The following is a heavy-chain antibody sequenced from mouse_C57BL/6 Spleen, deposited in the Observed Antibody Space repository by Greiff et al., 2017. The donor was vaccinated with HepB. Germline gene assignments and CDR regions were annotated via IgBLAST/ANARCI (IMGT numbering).Heavy chain of an antibody. CDR3: ARSAALYGSSYKGYFDY. D-gene: IGHD1-1*01. J-gene: IGHJ2*01. CDR2: INPYNGDT. CDR1: GYSFTGYF. Sequence: EVQLQQSGPELVKPGDSVKISCKASGYSFTGYFMNWVMQSHGKSLEWIGRINPYNGDTFYNQKFKGKATLTVDKSSSTAHMELRSLTSEDSAVYYCARSAALYGSSYKGYFDYWGQGTTLTVSS. V-gene: IGHV1-20*01.